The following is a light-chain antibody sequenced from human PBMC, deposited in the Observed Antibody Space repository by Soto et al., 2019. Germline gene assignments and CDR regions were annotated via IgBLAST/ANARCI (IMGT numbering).Light chain of an antibody. CDR3: HQYGSSPT. CDR2: DAS. J-gene: IGKJ1*01. Sequence: EIVLTQSPGTLSLSPGERATLSCRASQSVRSSYLAWYQQKPGQTPRLLIYDASNRATSIPDRFSGSGSGNYFTVNISRLELDDFALYYCHQYGSSPTFGQGTKVEIK. CDR1: QSVRSSY. V-gene: IGKV3-20*01.